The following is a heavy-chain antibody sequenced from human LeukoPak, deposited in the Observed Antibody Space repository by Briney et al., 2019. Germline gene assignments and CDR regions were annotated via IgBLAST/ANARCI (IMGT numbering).Heavy chain of an antibody. D-gene: IGHD2-8*01. V-gene: IGHV3-21*01. Sequence: PGGSLRLSCAASGFTFSSYSMNWVRQAPGKGLEWVSSISSSSGYIYYADSVKGRFTISRDNAKNSLYLQMNSLRAEDTAVYYCARAPLTNEDYWGQGTLVTVSS. CDR3: ARAPLTNEDY. CDR2: ISSSSGYI. CDR1: GFTFSSYS. J-gene: IGHJ4*02.